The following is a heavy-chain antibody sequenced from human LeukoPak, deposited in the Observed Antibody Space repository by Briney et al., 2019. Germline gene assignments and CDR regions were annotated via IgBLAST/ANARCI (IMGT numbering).Heavy chain of an antibody. Sequence: GGSLRLSCAASGFSFSSYNMNWVRQAPGKGLEWVSFISSSSSNIYYADSVQGRFTISRDNAKSSLYLQMNSLRDEDTAVYYCARLYYYGSGSSDYWGQGTLVTVSS. CDR3: ARLYYYGSGSSDY. J-gene: IGHJ4*02. CDR1: GFSFSSYN. CDR2: ISSSSSNI. D-gene: IGHD3-10*01. V-gene: IGHV3-48*02.